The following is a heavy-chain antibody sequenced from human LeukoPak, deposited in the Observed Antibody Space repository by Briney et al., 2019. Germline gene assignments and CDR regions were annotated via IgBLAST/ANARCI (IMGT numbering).Heavy chain of an antibody. D-gene: IGHD3-22*01. CDR2: ISGSGGST. CDR3: AKSIDSSGYYYYYGMDV. J-gene: IGHJ6*02. V-gene: IGHV3-23*01. CDR1: GFTFSSYA. Sequence: PGGSLRLSCAASGFTFSSYAMSWVRQAPGKGLEWVSAISGSGGSTYYADSVKGRFTISRDNSKNTLYLQMNSLRAEDTAVYYCAKSIDSSGYYYYYGMDVWGQGTTVTVSS.